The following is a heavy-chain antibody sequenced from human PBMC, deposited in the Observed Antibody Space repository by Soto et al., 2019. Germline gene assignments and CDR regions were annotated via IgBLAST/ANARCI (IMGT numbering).Heavy chain of an antibody. D-gene: IGHD5-12*01. V-gene: IGHV3-23*01. Sequence: GGSLRLSCAASGFTFSSYAMSWVRQAPGKGLECVSAISGSGGSTYYADSVKGRFTISRDNSKNTLYLQMNSLRAEDTAVYYCAKDQGYSGYDLWYYYYGMDVWGQGTTVTVSS. J-gene: IGHJ6*02. CDR1: GFTFSSYA. CDR3: AKDQGYSGYDLWYYYYGMDV. CDR2: ISGSGGST.